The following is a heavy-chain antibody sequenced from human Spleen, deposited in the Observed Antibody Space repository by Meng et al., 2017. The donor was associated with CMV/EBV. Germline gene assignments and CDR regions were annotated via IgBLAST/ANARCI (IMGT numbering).Heavy chain of an antibody. Sequence: GESLKISCAASGFTFSIYGMHWVRQAPGKGLEWVAFIRFDASNKYYADSVKGRFTISRDNSKSTLYLQMNSLRAEDTAVYYCTRVIGQQQLVPGYWGQGTLVTVSS. D-gene: IGHD6-13*01. J-gene: IGHJ4*02. V-gene: IGHV3-30*02. CDR2: IRFDASNK. CDR3: TRVIGQQQLVPGY. CDR1: GFTFSIYG.